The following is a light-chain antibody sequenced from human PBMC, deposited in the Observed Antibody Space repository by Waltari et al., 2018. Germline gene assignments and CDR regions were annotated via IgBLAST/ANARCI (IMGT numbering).Light chain of an antibody. CDR1: FSDVGAYDY. CDR3: SSYTTRGTWV. J-gene: IGLJ3*02. CDR2: DVS. V-gene: IGLV2-14*03. Sequence: QSALTQPASVSGSPGQSITFSCTGAFSDVGAYDYVSWYQQLPGRAPKRLIYDVSHRPSGVTDRLSGSKAGNTASLTISGIQPEDEADYYCSSYTTRGTWVFGGGTKLTVL.